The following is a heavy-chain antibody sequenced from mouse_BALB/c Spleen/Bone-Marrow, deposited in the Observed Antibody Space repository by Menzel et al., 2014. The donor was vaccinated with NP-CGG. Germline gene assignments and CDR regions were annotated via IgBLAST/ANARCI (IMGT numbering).Heavy chain of an antibody. Sequence: EVQGVESGGGLVQPGGSMKLSCVASGFTFSNYWMNWVRQSPEKGLEWVAEIRLKSNNYATHYAESVKGRFTISRDDSKSSVSLQMNNLRAKDPGIYYCTGRGRGYAMDYGGQGTSVTAPS. CDR3: TGRGRGYAMDY. CDR2: IRLKSNNYAT. V-gene: IGHV6-6*02. CDR1: GFTFSNYW. J-gene: IGHJ4*01.